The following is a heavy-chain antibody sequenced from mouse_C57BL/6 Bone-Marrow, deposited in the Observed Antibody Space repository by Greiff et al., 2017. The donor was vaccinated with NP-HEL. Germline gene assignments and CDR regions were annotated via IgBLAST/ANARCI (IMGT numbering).Heavy chain of an antibody. D-gene: IGHD1-1*01. J-gene: IGHJ2*01. CDR3: ARWTYYYGRVDY. CDR1: GYTFTSYW. Sequence: QVQLQQPGAELVRPGTSVKLSCKASGYTFTSYWMHWVKQRPGQGLEWIGVIDPSDSYTNYNQKFKGKATLTVDTSSSTAYMQLSSLTSEDSAVYYCARWTYYYGRVDYWGQGTTLTVSS. V-gene: IGHV1-59*01. CDR2: IDPSDSYT.